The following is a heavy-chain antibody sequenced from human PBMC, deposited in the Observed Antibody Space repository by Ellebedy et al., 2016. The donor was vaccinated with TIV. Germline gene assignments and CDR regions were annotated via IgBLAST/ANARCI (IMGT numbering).Heavy chain of an antibody. V-gene: IGHV4-38-2*01. D-gene: IGHD3-22*01. J-gene: IGHJ4*02. CDR1: GFTVSSNY. Sequence: MPGGSLRLSCAASGFTVSSNYMNWIRQPPGKGLEWIGSIYYSGSAYYNPSLKSRVTVSVDTSKNQFSLNLSSVTAADTAVYYCARTYYYDSSGYYLAYWGQGTLVTVSS. CDR3: ARTYYYDSSGYYLAY. CDR2: IYYSGSA.